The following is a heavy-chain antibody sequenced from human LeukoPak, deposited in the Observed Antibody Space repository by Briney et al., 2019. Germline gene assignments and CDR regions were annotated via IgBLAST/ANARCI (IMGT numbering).Heavy chain of an antibody. CDR2: ISYDGSNK. J-gene: IGHJ6*02. CDR3: ARVLLFQPKAAYDMDV. Sequence: PGRSLRLSCAASGFTFSSYAMHWVRQAPGKGLEWVAVISYDGSNKYYADSVKGRFTISRDNSKTTLYLQMNSLRAEDTAVYYCARVLLFQPKAAYDMDVWGQGTTVTVSS. D-gene: IGHD2-21*01. CDR1: GFTFSSYA. V-gene: IGHV3-30*04.